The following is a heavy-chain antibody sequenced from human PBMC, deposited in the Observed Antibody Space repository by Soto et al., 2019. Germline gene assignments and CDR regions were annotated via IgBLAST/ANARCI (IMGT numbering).Heavy chain of an antibody. CDR2: IIPIFGTA. J-gene: IGHJ5*02. D-gene: IGHD3-22*01. CDR1: GYTITGYY. Sequence: GASVKVSCKASGYTITGYYMHWVRQAPGQGLEWMGGIIPIFGTANYAQKFQGRVTITADESTSTAYMELSSLRSEDTAVYYCARGDYYDSSGYSPYNWFDPWGQGTLVTVSS. V-gene: IGHV1-69*13. CDR3: ARGDYYDSSGYSPYNWFDP.